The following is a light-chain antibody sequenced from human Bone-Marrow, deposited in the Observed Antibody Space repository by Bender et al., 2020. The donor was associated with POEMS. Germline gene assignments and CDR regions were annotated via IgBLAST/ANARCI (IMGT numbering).Light chain of an antibody. J-gene: IGLJ1*01. Sequence: QSALTQPASVSGSPGQSITISCTGTSSDVGGYDSVSWYQQHPGKAPTLLIYEVFSRPSGVSDRFSGSKSGDTASLTISGLQTEDEADYYCCSYAGSNTYVVGTGTTVTVL. V-gene: IGLV2-23*02. CDR3: CSYAGSNTYV. CDR1: SSDVGGYDS. CDR2: EVF.